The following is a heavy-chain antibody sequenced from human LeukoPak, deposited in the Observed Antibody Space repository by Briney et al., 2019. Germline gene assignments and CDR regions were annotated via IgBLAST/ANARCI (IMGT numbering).Heavy chain of an antibody. V-gene: IGHV4-34*01. Sequence: SETLSLTCAFYGGSFSGYYWSWIRQPPGKGLEWIGEINHSGSTNYNPSLKSRVTISVDTSKNQFSLKLSSVTAADTAVYYCASGNWNYPLSWGQGTLVTVSS. D-gene: IGHD1-7*01. CDR2: INHSGST. CDR3: ASGNWNYPLS. CDR1: GGSFSGYY. J-gene: IGHJ4*02.